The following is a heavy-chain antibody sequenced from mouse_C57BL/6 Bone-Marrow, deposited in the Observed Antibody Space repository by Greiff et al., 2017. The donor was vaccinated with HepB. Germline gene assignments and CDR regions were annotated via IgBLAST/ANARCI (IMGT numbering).Heavy chain of an antibody. CDR2: ISYDGSN. CDR1: GYSITSGYY. CDR3: ARDGYYDYDY. V-gene: IGHV3-6*01. D-gene: IGHD2-4*01. Sequence: EVQRVESGPGLVKPSQSLSLTCSVTGYSITSGYYWNWIRQFPGNKLEWMGYISYDGSNNYNPSLKNRISITRDTSKNQFFLKLNSVTTEDTATYYCARDGYYDYDYWGQGTTLTVSS. J-gene: IGHJ2*01.